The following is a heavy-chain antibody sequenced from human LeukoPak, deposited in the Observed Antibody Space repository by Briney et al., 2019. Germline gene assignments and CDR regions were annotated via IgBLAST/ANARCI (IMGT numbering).Heavy chain of an antibody. CDR1: GGSISSYY. D-gene: IGHD1-26*01. CDR3: ARLYSAAFRFFDS. J-gene: IGHJ4*02. V-gene: IGHV4-59*08. Sequence: SETLSLTCTVSGGSISSYYWSWIRQPPGKGLEWIAYMSHGGGTNYSPSLRGRVTISADPSQSQFSLTLSSVTAADSAVYYCARLYSAAFRFFDSWGQGTLVTVSS. CDR2: MSHGGGT.